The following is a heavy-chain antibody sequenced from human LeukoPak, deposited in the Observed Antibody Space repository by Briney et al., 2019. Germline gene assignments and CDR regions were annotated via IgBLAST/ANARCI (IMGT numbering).Heavy chain of an antibody. Sequence: SETLSLTCTVSGDSISSGDYYWSWIRQPPGKGLEWIGNIYYSGSTYYNPSLKSRVTISVDTSKNQFSLKLSSVTAADTAVYYCARGANYYDSSGLDYWGQGTLVTVSS. V-gene: IGHV4-30-4*01. CDR2: IYYSGST. D-gene: IGHD3-22*01. J-gene: IGHJ4*02. CDR1: GDSISSGDYY. CDR3: ARGANYYDSSGLDY.